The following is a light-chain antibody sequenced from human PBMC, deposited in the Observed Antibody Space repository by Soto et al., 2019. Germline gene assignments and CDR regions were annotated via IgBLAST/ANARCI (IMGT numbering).Light chain of an antibody. CDR2: GAS. CDR3: QQYGSPRWT. Sequence: IVFTKSPATLSSFPGDRVNLACRRSQYINTRLAWYQHTPGQARRLPIYGASSRATGIPDRFSGSGSGTDFTLTISRLEPEDVVAYYCQQYGSPRWTFGQGTKVDIK. CDR1: QYINTR. V-gene: IGKV3-20*01. J-gene: IGKJ1*01.